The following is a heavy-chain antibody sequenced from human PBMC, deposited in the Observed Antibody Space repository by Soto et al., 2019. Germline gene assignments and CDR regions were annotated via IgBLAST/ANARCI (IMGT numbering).Heavy chain of an antibody. Sequence: QVQLQESGPGLVKPSGTLSLTCAVSSGSISSSNWWSWVRQPPEKGLEWIGEIYHSGSTNYNPSLKSRVTISVDKSKNQFSLKLSSVTAADTAVYYCASSGAYCGGDCYSSRWFDPWGQGTLVTVSS. CDR1: SGSISSSNW. CDR3: ASSGAYCGGDCYSSRWFDP. D-gene: IGHD2-21*01. CDR2: IYHSGST. V-gene: IGHV4-4*02. J-gene: IGHJ5*02.